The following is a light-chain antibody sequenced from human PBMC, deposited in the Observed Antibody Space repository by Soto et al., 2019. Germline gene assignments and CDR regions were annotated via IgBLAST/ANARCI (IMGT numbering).Light chain of an antibody. J-gene: IGKJ4*01. Sequence: EIVLTQSPATLSLSPGETATLSCGASQSVSSYLAWYQQKPGQAPRLLIYDASNRATGIPARFSGSGSGTDFTLTISSLEPEDFAVYYCQQRSNCPLTFGGGTKVEIK. CDR2: DAS. CDR1: QSVSSY. V-gene: IGKV3-11*01. CDR3: QQRSNCPLT.